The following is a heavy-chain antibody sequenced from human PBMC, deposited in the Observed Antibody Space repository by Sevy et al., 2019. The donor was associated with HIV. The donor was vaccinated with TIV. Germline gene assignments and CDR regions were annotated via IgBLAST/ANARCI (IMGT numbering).Heavy chain of an antibody. J-gene: IGHJ4*02. Sequence: SESLSLTCTVSGASISSSRYYWGWIRQPPGKGLEWIASINYSGITFYNPSLKSRVTISADTTKNQFSLRLSSVTAADSSIYFCVGPKLTYTNVWHYLDYWGQATVVTVS. CDR3: VGPKLTYTNVWHYLDY. D-gene: IGHD2-2*02. CDR1: GASISSSRYY. V-gene: IGHV4-39*01. CDR2: INYSGIT.